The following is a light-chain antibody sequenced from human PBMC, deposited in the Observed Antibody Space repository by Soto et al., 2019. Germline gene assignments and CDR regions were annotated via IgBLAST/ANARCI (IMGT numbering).Light chain of an antibody. V-gene: IGKV3-20*01. CDR1: QSVSSSY. CDR3: QQYGSSPYT. J-gene: IGKJ2*01. CDR2: GAS. Sequence: EIVLTQSPGTLSLSPGQRATLSCRASQSVSSSYLVWYQQKPGQAPRLLIYGASSRATGIPDRFSGSGSGTYFTLTISSLEPDDFAVYYCQQYGSSPYTFGQGTKLEIK.